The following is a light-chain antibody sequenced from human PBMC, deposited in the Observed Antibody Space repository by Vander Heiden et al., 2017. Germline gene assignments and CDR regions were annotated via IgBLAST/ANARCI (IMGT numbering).Light chain of an antibody. CDR3: QAWDSSTAVV. J-gene: IGLJ2*01. CDR2: QDS. Sequence: SYELTQPPSVSVSPGQTASITCSGDKLGDKYACWYQRKPGQSPVLVIYQDSKRPSGIPERFSGSNSGNTATLTISGTQAMEEADYYCQAWDSSTAVVFGGGTKLTVL. V-gene: IGLV3-1*01. CDR1: KLGDKY.